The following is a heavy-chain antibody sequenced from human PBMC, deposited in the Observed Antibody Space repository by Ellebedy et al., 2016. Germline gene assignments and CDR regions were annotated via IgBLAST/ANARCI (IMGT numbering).Heavy chain of an antibody. CDR3: ARYLITIFSYGMDV. D-gene: IGHD3-9*01. J-gene: IGHJ6*02. V-gene: IGHV3-21*01. CDR2: ISSSSSYI. CDR1: GFTFSSYS. Sequence: GGSLRLSXAASGFTFSSYSMNWVRQAPGKGLEWVSSISSSSSYIYYADSVKGRFTISRDNAKNSLYLQMNSLRAEDTAVYYCARYLITIFSYGMDVWGQGTTVTVSS.